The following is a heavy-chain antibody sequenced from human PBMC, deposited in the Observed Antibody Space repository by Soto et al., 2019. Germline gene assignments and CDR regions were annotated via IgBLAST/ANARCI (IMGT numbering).Heavy chain of an antibody. CDR3: TLVCPLWKDIDY. V-gene: IGHV3-15*07. CDR1: GFSFSDAC. J-gene: IGHJ4*02. Sequence: EVQLVESGGGLVKPGGSLRLSCAASGFSFSDACMNWVRQAPGKGLEWVGGIKWSSHTGTDDYAAPVKGRFTISKDDSKNTLHLPLYCLTTEDTTVDYCTLVCPLWKDIDYWGQGTLVTVSS. CDR2: IKWSSHTGTD. D-gene: IGHD1-1*01.